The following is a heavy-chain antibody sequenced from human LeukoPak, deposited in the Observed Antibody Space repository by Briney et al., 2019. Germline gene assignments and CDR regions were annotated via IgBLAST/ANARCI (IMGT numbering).Heavy chain of an antibody. D-gene: IGHD3-10*01. J-gene: IGHJ4*02. CDR1: GFTFSSYV. Sequence: GGSLRLSCAASGFTFSSYVMSWVRQASGKGLEWVSTISGSGGNTYYADFVKGRFTISRDNSKNTLYLQMNSLRAEDTAVYYCAKNGHGSGSYYPRTKYYFDYWGQGTLVTVSS. CDR2: ISGSGGNT. V-gene: IGHV3-23*01. CDR3: AKNGHGSGSYYPRTKYYFDY.